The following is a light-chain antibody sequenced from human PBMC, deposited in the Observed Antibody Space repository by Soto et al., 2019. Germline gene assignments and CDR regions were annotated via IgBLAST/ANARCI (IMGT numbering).Light chain of an antibody. CDR2: GAS. J-gene: IGKJ3*01. CDR3: QQYGSSLFT. CDR1: RSFSISY. V-gene: IGKV3-20*01. Sequence: IVLTKSPATLSLSPGERAPLSCRTSRSFSISYLAWYQQKPGQAPRLLIYGASSRATGIPDRFSGSGSGTDFTLTISRLEPEDFAVYYCQQYGSSLFTFGHGTKVDIK.